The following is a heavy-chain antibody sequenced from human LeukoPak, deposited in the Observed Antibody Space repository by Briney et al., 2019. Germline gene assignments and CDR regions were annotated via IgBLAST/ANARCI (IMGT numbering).Heavy chain of an antibody. J-gene: IGHJ3*02. V-gene: IGHV3-20*04. CDR2: INWNGGST. Sequence: GGSLRLSCAASGFTFDDYGMHWVRQAPGKGLEWVSGINWNGGSTGYADSVKGRFTISRDNAKNSLYLQMNSLRAEDTALYYCARDWGYNWNDGGNAFDIWGQGTMVTVSS. CDR3: ARDWGYNWNDGGNAFDI. D-gene: IGHD1-20*01. CDR1: GFTFDDYG.